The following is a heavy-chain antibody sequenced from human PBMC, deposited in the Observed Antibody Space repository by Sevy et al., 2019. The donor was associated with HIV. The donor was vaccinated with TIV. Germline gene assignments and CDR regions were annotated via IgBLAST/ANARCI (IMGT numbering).Heavy chain of an antibody. CDR1: GFTFSNYA. J-gene: IGHJ4*02. CDR2: ICYDGAYK. Sequence: GGSLRLSCAATGFTFSNYAMHWVRQAPGKGLEWVAFICYDGAYKYHGDSVKGRFTISRYNSKNTLYLQMNNVRVEDTAVYYCARGGYYYDNAAYYALDSWGQGTLVTVSS. V-gene: IGHV3-33*01. D-gene: IGHD3-22*01. CDR3: ARGGYYYDNAAYYALDS.